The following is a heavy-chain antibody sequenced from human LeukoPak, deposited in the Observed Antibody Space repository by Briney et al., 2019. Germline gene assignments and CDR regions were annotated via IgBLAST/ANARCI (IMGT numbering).Heavy chain of an antibody. CDR1: GFTFSSDA. CDR2: ISGGDTT. J-gene: IGHJ4*02. D-gene: IGHD3-10*01. Sequence: GGSLRLSCAASGFTFSSDAMSWVRQAPGKGLEWVSVISGGDTTFYSDSVKGRFTISRDNSKNTLYLQMNSLRAEDTAVYYCAKASTFGELNRPFDYWGQGTLVTVSS. V-gene: IGHV3-23*01. CDR3: AKASTFGELNRPFDY.